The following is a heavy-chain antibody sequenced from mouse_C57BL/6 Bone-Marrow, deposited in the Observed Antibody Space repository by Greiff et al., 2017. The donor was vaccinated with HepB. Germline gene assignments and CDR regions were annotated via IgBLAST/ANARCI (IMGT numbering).Heavy chain of an antibody. Sequence: QVQLKESGPGLVKPSQSLFLTCSITGFPITSGYYWIWIRQSPGKPLEWMGYITHSGETFYNPSLQSPISITRETSKNQFFLQLNSVTTEDTAMYYCAGDYSNYYYYAMDYWGQGTSVTVSS. CDR2: ITHSGET. D-gene: IGHD2-5*01. J-gene: IGHJ4*01. CDR1: GFPITSGYY. V-gene: IGHV12-3*01. CDR3: AGDYSNYYYYAMDY.